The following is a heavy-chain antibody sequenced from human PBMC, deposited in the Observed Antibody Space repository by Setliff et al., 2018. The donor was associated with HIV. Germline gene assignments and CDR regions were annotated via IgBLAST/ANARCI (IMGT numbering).Heavy chain of an antibody. V-gene: IGHV3-48*03. CDR3: ARLSPPDDYGDLGGVDY. Sequence: SLRLSCAASGFAFSTYEMNWVRQAPGKGLEWVAYISSSDSTIYYADSVKGRFTIYRDNAKNSLFLQMNGLRAEDTGFYYCARLSPPDDYGDLGGVDYWGQGTLVTVSS. D-gene: IGHD4-17*01. J-gene: IGHJ4*02. CDR1: GFAFSTYE. CDR2: ISSSDSTI.